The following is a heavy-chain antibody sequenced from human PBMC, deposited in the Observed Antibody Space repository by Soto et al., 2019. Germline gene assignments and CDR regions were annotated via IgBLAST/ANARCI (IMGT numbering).Heavy chain of an antibody. CDR2: IKQDGSEK. D-gene: IGHD3-3*01. J-gene: IGHJ5*02. V-gene: IGHV3-7*03. Sequence: GGSLRLSCAASGFTFSSYWMSWVRQAPGKGLEWVANIKQDGSEKYYVDSVKGRFTISRDNAKNSLYLQMNSLRAEDTAVYYCARDSYDFWSGYPNWFDPWGQGTLVTVSS. CDR1: GFTFSSYW. CDR3: ARDSYDFWSGYPNWFDP.